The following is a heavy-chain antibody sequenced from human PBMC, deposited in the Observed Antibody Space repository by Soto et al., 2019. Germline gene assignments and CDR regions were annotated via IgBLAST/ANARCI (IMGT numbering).Heavy chain of an antibody. J-gene: IGHJ4*02. D-gene: IGHD2-2*02. CDR2: ISHSGST. Sequence: QVQLQESGPGLVKPSQTLSLTCTVSGGSISSAAHYWSWIRQHPGKGLEWIGYISHSGSTYYNPSPKSRVIIAVDTSKNQFSLSLTSVTAADTAVYYCAREYTYGSNFFDCWGQGALVTVSS. V-gene: IGHV4-31*03. CDR1: GGSISSAAHY. CDR3: AREYTYGSNFFDC.